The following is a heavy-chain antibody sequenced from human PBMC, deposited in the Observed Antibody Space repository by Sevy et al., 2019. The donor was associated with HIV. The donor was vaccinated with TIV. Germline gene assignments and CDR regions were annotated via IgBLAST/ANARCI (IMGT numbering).Heavy chain of an antibody. CDR3: ARAQGVLLWFGEFPL. CDR2: ISYDGNDK. CDR1: AFTFSSYA. V-gene: IGHV3-30*04. J-gene: IGHJ4*02. Sequence: GGSLRLSCAASAFTFSSYAMHWVRQAPGKGLEWVAVISYDGNDKDYADSVKGRFTISRDNSKNTQYLQMNSLRIEDTAVYYCARAQGVLLWFGEFPLWGPGTLVTVSS. D-gene: IGHD3-10*01.